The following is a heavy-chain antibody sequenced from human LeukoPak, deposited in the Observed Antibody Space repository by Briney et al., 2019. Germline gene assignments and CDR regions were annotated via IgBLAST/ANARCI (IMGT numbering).Heavy chain of an antibody. CDR2: ISYDGSNK. Sequence: GGSLRLSCAASGFTVSSNYMSWVRQAPGKGLEWVAVISYDGSNKYYADSVKGRFTISRDNSKNTLYLQMNSLRAEDTAVYYCARGRKQWLVLRVSDYFDYWGQGTLVTVSS. V-gene: IGHV3-30-3*01. CDR1: GFTVSSNY. D-gene: IGHD6-19*01. CDR3: ARGRKQWLVLRVSDYFDY. J-gene: IGHJ4*02.